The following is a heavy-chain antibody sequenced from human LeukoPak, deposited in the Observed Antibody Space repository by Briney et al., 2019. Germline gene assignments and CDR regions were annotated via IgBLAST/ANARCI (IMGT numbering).Heavy chain of an antibody. J-gene: IGHJ6*03. CDR1: GGSISTYY. CDR3: ARALYSSGWYYYYYYMDV. D-gene: IGHD6-19*01. V-gene: IGHV4-59*12. CDR2: IYYSGST. Sequence: PSETLSLTCTVSGGSISTYYWSWIRQPPGKGLEWIGYIYYSGSTSYNPSLKSRVTISVDTSKNQLSLKLSSVTAADTAVYYCARALYSSGWYYYYYYMDVWGKGTTVTVSS.